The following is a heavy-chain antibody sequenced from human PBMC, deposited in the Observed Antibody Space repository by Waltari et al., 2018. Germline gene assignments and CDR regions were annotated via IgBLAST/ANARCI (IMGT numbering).Heavy chain of an antibody. CDR3: ARVPRDYEFWSGYYRVWFDP. CDR2: IIPIFGTA. V-gene: IGHV1-69*01. J-gene: IGHJ5*02. CDR1: GGTFSSYA. D-gene: IGHD3-3*01. Sequence: QVQLVQSGAEVKKPGSSVKVSCKASGGTFSSYAISWVRQAPGQGREWMGGIIPIFGTANYAQKFQGRVTITADESTSTAYMELSSLRSEDTAVYYCARVPRDYEFWSGYYRVWFDPWGQGTLVTVSS.